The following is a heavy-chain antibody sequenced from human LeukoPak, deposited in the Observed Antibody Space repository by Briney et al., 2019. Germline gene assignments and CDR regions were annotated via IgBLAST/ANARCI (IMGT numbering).Heavy chain of an antibody. Sequence: SETLSLTCAVYGGSFSGYYWSWIRQPPGKGLEWIGEINHSGSTNYNQSLKSRVTISVDTSKNQFSLKLSSVTAADTAVYYCARTRSKTITMVLDYWGQGTPVTVSS. CDR3: ARTRSKTITMVLDY. J-gene: IGHJ4*02. CDR1: GGSFSGYY. CDR2: INHSGST. D-gene: IGHD3-10*01. V-gene: IGHV4-34*01.